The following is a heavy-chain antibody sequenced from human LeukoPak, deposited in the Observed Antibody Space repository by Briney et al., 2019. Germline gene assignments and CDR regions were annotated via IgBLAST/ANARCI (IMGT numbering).Heavy chain of an antibody. J-gene: IGHJ4*02. V-gene: IGHV4-34*01. CDR1: GGSFSGYY. D-gene: IGHD2-21*02. Sequence: KPSETLSLTCAVYGGSFSGYYWSWIRQPPGKGLEWIGEINHSGSTNYNPSLKSRVTISVDTSKNQFSLKLSSVTAADTAVYYCARGGLLRKIDYWGQGTLVTVSS. CDR2: INHSGST. CDR3: ARGGLLRKIDY.